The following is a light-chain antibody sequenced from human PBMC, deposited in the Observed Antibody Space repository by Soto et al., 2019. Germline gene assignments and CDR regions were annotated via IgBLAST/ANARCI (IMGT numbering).Light chain of an antibody. CDR1: SSNIGSDA. J-gene: IGLJ2*01. CDR3: AAWDDSLNGVV. Sequence: QSVLTQPPSASGTPGQRVTISCSGSSSNIGSDAVNWYQRFPGTAPKLLIYSNNERPSGVPARFSGSKSGTSASLAISGLQSEYEADYYCAAWDDSLNGVVFGGGTKLTVL. CDR2: SNN. V-gene: IGLV1-44*01.